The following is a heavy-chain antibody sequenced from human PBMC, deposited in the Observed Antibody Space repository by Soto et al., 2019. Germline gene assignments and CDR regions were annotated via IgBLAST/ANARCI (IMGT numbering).Heavy chain of an antibody. CDR3: AKDLEAVAGSDAFDI. V-gene: IGHV3-9*01. D-gene: IGHD6-19*01. CDR2: INWNSGNI. J-gene: IGHJ3*02. CDR1: GFTFDDYA. Sequence: EVQLVESGGGLVQPGGSLRLSCAASGFTFDDYAMHWVRQAPGKGLEWVSGINWNSGNIGYVDSVKGRFTISRDNSKNSLYLQMNSLRAEDTALYYCAKDLEAVAGSDAFDIWGQGTMVTVSS.